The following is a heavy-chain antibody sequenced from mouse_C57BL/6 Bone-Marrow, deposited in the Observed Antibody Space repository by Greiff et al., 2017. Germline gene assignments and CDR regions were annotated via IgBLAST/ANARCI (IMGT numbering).Heavy chain of an antibody. CDR3: EIQWEVWYGMYY. J-gene: IGHJ4*01. CDR2: ISSGGSYT. V-gene: IGHV5-6*01. Sequence: EVQLVESGGDLVKPGGSLKLSCAASGFTFSSYGMSWVRQTPDKRLEWVATISSGGSYTYYPDSVKGRFTISRDNAKNTLYLQMSSLKSEDTAMYYCEIQWEVWYGMYYWGQGASVTVSS. D-gene: IGHD4-1*01. CDR1: GFTFSSYG.